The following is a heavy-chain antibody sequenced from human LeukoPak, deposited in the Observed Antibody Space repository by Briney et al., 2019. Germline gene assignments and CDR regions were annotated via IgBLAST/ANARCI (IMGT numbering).Heavy chain of an antibody. CDR2: IYYSGST. CDR1: GGSISSYY. D-gene: IGHD6-13*01. V-gene: IGHV4-59*01. CDR3: ARVGRSWYPYYYMDV. Sequence: SETLSLTXTVSGGSISSYYWSWIRQPPGKGLEWIGYIYYSGSTNYNPSFKSRVTILVDTSKNQFSLKLSSVTAADTAVYYCARVGRSWYPYYYMDVWGKGTTVTVSS. J-gene: IGHJ6*03.